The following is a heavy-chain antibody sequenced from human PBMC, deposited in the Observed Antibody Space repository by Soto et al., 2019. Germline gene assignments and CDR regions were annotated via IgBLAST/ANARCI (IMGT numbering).Heavy chain of an antibody. CDR2: INPSGGST. J-gene: IGHJ3*02. V-gene: IGHV1-46*01. CDR1: GYTFTSYY. D-gene: IGHD3-10*01. Sequence: SVKVSCKASGYTFTSYYMHWVRQAPGQGLEWMGIINPSGGSTSYAQKFQGRVTMTRDTSTSTVYMELSSLRSEDTAVYYCARVTNRYYYGPTDAFDIWGQGTMVTVSS. CDR3: ARVTNRYYYGPTDAFDI.